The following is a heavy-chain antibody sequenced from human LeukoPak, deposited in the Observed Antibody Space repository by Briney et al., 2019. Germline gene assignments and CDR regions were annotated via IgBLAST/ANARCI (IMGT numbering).Heavy chain of an antibody. CDR2: ISSSGSTI. D-gene: IGHD5-18*01. J-gene: IGHJ4*02. CDR3: ARVRRYSYGSYYFDY. CDR1: LYTLSSYE. V-gene: IGHV3-48*03. Sequence: GGSLRLSCAASLYTLSSYEMNCVRQAPGKGLEWVSYISSSGSTIYYADSVKGRFTISRDNAKNSLYLQMNNLRAEDTAVYYCARVRRYSYGSYYFDYWGQGTLVTVSS.